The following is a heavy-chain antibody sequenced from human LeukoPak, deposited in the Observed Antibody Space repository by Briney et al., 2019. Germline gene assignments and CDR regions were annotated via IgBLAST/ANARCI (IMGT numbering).Heavy chain of an antibody. J-gene: IGHJ5*02. CDR1: GFTFSGSA. D-gene: IGHD3-10*01. CDR2: IRSKANSYAT. CDR3: TRHPHMVRGVPRFDP. Sequence: GGSLRLSCAASGFTFSGSAMHWVRQDSGKGLEWVGRIRSKANSYATAYAASVKGRFTTSRDDSKNTAYLQMNSLKTEDTAVYYCTRHPHMVRGVPRFDPWGQGTLVTVSS. V-gene: IGHV3-73*01.